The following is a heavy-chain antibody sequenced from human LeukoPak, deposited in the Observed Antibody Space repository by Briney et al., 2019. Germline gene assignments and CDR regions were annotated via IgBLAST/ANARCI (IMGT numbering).Heavy chain of an antibody. V-gene: IGHV1-69*04. CDR3: ARGVGATTYYFDY. CDR2: IIPILGIA. J-gene: IGHJ4*02. Sequence: SVKVSCKASGGTFSDYAVTWVRQPPGQGLEWMGRIIPILGIANHAQKFQGRVTITADESTSTAYMELSSLRSEDTAVYYCARGVGATTYYFDYWGQGTLVTVSS. CDR1: GGTFSDYA. D-gene: IGHD1-26*01.